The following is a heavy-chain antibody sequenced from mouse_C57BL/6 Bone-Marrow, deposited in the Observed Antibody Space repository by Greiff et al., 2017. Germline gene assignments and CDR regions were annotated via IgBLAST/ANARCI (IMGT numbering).Heavy chain of an antibody. CDR3: ASDSYYGSSRDYFDY. CDR1: GFTFSDYG. D-gene: IGHD1-1*01. V-gene: IGHV5-17*01. Sequence: DVMLVESGGGLVKPGGSLKLSCAASGFTFSDYGMHWVRQAPEKGLEWVAYLSSGSSTIYYADTVKGRFTISRDNAKNTLFLQMTSMRSEDTDMYYCASDSYYGSSRDYFDYWGQGTTLTVSS. CDR2: LSSGSSTI. J-gene: IGHJ2*01.